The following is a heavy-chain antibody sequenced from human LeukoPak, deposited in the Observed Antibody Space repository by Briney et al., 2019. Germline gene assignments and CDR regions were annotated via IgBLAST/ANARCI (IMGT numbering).Heavy chain of an antibody. J-gene: IGHJ4*02. CDR3: AREATEQKNFDY. Sequence: GASVKVSCKASGYTFTGYYMHWVRQAPGQGLEWMGWINPNSGGTNYAQKFQGRVTMIRDTSISTAYMELSRLRSDDTAVYYCAREATEQKNFDYWGQGTLVIVSS. CDR1: GYTFTGYY. V-gene: IGHV1-2*02. D-gene: IGHD1-26*01. CDR2: INPNSGGT.